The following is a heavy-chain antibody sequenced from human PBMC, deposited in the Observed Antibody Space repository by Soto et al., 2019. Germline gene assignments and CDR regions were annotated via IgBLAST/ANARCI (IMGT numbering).Heavy chain of an antibody. V-gene: IGHV6-1*01. CDR2: TYYRSKWYN. CDR3: ARLFPVVVVPAAMDYYYYGMDV. Sequence: SETLSLTCAISGDSVSSNSAAWNWIRQSPSRGLEWLGRTYYRSKWYNDYAVSVKSRITINPDTSKNQFSPQLNPVTPEDTAVYYCARLFPVVVVPAAMDYYYYGMDVWGQGTTVTVSS. D-gene: IGHD2-2*01. J-gene: IGHJ6*02. CDR1: GDSVSSNSAA.